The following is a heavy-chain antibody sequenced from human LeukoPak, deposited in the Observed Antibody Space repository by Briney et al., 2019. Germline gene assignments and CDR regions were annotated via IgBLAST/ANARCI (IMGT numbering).Heavy chain of an antibody. CDR2: INPAGGTT. CDR3: ARDLISSSGWDFDY. CDR1: GYSFTSYY. J-gene: IGHJ4*02. D-gene: IGHD6-19*01. V-gene: IGHV1-46*01. Sequence: ASVKDSCEASGYSFTSYYIHWVRQTPGQGLEWLGIINPAGGTTSYAPRFQDRFTMTSDTSTNTVYMELSSLRSEDTAVYYCARDLISSSGWDFDYWGQGTLVSVSS.